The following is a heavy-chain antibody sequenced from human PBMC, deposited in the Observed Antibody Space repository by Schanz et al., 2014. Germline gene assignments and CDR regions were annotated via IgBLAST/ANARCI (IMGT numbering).Heavy chain of an antibody. CDR2: INTGSNYI. CDR1: GFSFSDYY. CDR3: ARDHTTESYYSAGPPIDY. V-gene: IGHV3-11*06. Sequence: PGGSLRLSCAASGFSFSDYYMSWIRQAPGKGLEWISFINTGSNYINYADSVKGRFTISRDNSKNTLFLQMNSLRAEDTAVYYCARDHTTESYYSAGPPIDYWGQGTLLTVSS. D-gene: IGHD1-26*01. J-gene: IGHJ4*02.